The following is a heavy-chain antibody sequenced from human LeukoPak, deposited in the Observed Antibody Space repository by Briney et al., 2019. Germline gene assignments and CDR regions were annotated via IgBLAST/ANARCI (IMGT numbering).Heavy chain of an antibody. CDR2: IYYSGST. J-gene: IGHJ3*02. CDR3: ARWPRDRLGSRDAFDI. Sequence: PSETLSLTCTVSGGSISSYYWGWIRQPPGKGLEWIGYIYYSGSTNYNPSLKSRVTISVDTSKNQFSLKLSSVTAADTAVYYCARWPRDRLGSRDAFDIWGQGTMVTVSS. D-gene: IGHD1-26*01. V-gene: IGHV4-59*01. CDR1: GGSISSYY.